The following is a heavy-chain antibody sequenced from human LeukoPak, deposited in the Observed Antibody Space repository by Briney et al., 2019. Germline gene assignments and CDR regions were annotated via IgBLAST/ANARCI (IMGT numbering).Heavy chain of an antibody. J-gene: IGHJ5*02. CDR2: INHSGST. CDR3: ARMIPHCSGGSCYSPWFDP. V-gene: IGHV4-34*01. D-gene: IGHD2-15*01. Sequence: SETLSLTCAVYGGSFSGYYWSWIRQPPGKGLEWIGEINHSGSTNYNPSLKSRVTISVDTSKNQFSLKLSSVTAADTAVYYCARMIPHCSGGSCYSPWFDPWGQGTLVTVSS. CDR1: GGSFSGYY.